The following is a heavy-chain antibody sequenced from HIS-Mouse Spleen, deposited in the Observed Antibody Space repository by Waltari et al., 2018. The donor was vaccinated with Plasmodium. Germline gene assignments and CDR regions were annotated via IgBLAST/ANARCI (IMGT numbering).Heavy chain of an antibody. V-gene: IGHV4-31*03. CDR2: IYYSGST. D-gene: IGHD6-13*01. J-gene: IGHJ4*02. CDR1: GGSISSGGYY. Sequence: QVQLQESGPGLVTPSQTLSLTCPVPGGSISSGGYYWSWIRQHPGKGLEWMGYIYYSGSTYYNPSLKSRVTISVDTSKNQFSLKLSSVTAADTAVYYCARSIAATVTFYFDYWGQGTLVTVSS. CDR3: ARSIAATVTFYFDY.